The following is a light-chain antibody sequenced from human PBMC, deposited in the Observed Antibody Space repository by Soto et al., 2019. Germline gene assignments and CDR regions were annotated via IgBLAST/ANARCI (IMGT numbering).Light chain of an antibody. V-gene: IGKV3-15*01. J-gene: IGKJ4*01. CDR3: QQYNNWPPLT. CDR2: DAS. CDR1: QSVSSN. Sequence: EIVMTQSPATLSVSPGERATLSCRTSQSVSSNLAWYQQEPGQPPRLLIYDASTRATGIPARFGGSGSATEFTLTISSLQSEDFAVYYCQQYNNWPPLTFGGGTKVEIK.